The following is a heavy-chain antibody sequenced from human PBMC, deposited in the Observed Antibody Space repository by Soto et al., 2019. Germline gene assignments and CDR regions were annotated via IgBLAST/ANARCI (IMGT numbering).Heavy chain of an antibody. V-gene: IGHV4-34*01. CDR1: GGSFSGYY. J-gene: IGHJ5*02. Sequence: QVQLQQWGAGLLKPSETLSLTCAVYGGSFSGYYWSWIRQPPGKGLEWIGEINHSGSTNYNPSLKSRGTISVGTSKNQFALKLSSVTAADTAVYYCATGGGISSSWYNWFDPWGQGTLVTVSS. D-gene: IGHD6-13*01. CDR2: INHSGST. CDR3: ATGGGISSSWYNWFDP.